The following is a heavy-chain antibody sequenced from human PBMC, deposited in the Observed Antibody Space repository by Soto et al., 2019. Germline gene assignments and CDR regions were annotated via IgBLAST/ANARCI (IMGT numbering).Heavy chain of an antibody. V-gene: IGHV1-18*01. CDR1: GYTFTSYG. CDR3: AIPDPTYYYDSSGYYPPDDYDI. D-gene: IGHD3-22*01. J-gene: IGHJ3*02. Sequence: GHSVKGSCKASGYTFTSYGISWVRQAPGQGLEWMGWISAYNGNTNYAQKLQGRVTMTTDTSTSTAYMELRRLRSDDTAVYYCAIPDPTYYYDSSGYYPPDDYDIWGLGSMLTFSS. CDR2: ISAYNGNT.